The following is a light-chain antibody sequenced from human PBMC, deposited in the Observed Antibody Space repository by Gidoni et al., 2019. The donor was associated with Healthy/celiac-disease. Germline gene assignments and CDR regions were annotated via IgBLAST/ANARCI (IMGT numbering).Light chain of an antibody. CDR3: QQYNNWPDT. CDR1: QSVSSN. J-gene: IGKJ2*01. Sequence: IVMTHSPANLSVSPGERATLSCRASQSVSSNLAWYQQKPGQAPRLLIDGASTRATGIPARFSGSGSGTEFTLTISSLQSEDFAVYYCQQYNNWPDTFGQGTKLEIK. CDR2: GAS. V-gene: IGKV3-15*01.